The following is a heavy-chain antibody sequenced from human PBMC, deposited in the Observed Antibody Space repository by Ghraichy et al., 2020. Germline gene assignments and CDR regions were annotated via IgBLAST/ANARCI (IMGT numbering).Heavy chain of an antibody. CDR2: IYYGGST. J-gene: IGHJ6*02. Sequence: LETLSLTCTVSGGSVSSGSYYWSWIRQPPGKGLEWIGYIYYGGSTNYNPSLKSRVTLSEDTSKNQFSLKLSSVTAADTAVYYCAGGYCSSTSCYLGYHFYGMDVWGQGTTVTVS. CDR3: AGGYCSSTSCYLGYHFYGMDV. V-gene: IGHV4-61*01. CDR1: GGSVSSGSYY. D-gene: IGHD2-2*01.